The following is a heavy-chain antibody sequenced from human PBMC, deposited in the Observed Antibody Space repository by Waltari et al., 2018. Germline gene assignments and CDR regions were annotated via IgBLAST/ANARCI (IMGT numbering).Heavy chain of an antibody. CDR2: INPNSGGT. V-gene: IGHV1-2*06. D-gene: IGHD6-13*01. CDR1: GYTFTGYY. J-gene: IGHJ6*02. Sequence: QVQLVQSGAGVKKPGASVKVSCKASGYTFTGYYMHWVRQAPGQGLEWMGRINPNSGGTNYAQKFQGRVTMTRDTSISTAYMELSRLRSDDTAVYYCAAREKSSSWWGGIYYYYGMDVWGQGTTVTVSS. CDR3: AAREKSSSWWGGIYYYYGMDV.